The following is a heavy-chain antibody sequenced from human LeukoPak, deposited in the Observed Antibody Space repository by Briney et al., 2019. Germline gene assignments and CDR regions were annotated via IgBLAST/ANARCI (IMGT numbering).Heavy chain of an antibody. J-gene: IGHJ4*02. Sequence: PSETLSLTCTVSGGSISSSGYYWGWIRQPPGKGLEWIGSIYYSGSTYYNPSLKSRVTISVDTSKNQFSLKLSSVTAADTAVYYCAIERDSSGWYYFDYWGQGTLVTVSS. D-gene: IGHD6-19*01. V-gene: IGHV4-39*01. CDR1: GGSISSSGYY. CDR2: IYYSGST. CDR3: AIERDSSGWYYFDY.